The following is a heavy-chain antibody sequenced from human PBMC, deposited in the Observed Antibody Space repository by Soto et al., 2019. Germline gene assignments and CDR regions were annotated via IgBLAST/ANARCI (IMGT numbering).Heavy chain of an antibody. V-gene: IGHV3-73*01. J-gene: IGHJ6*03. CDR3: TRRAGSGYDDYYYMDV. D-gene: IGHD5-12*01. CDR2: IRSKANSYAT. CDR1: GFTFSGSA. Sequence: GGSLRLSCAASGFTFSGSAMHWVRQASGKGLEWVGRIRSKANSYATAYAASVKGRFTISRDDSKNTAYLQMNSLKTEDTAVYYCTRRAGSGYDDYYYMDVWGKGTTVTVSS.